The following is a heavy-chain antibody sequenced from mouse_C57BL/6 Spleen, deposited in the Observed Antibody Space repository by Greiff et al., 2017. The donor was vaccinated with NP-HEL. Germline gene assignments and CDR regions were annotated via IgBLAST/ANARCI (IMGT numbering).Heavy chain of an antibody. CDR3: AGGLLLSFAY. Sequence: DVMLVESGGGLVKPGGSLKLSCAASGFTFSSYAMSWVRQTPEKRLEWVATISDGGSYTYYPANVKGRFTISRDNAKNNLYLQMSHLKSEDTAMDYCAGGLLLSFAYWGQGTLVTVSA. CDR1: GFTFSSYA. V-gene: IGHV5-4*03. J-gene: IGHJ3*01. D-gene: IGHD1-1*02. CDR2: ISDGGSYT.